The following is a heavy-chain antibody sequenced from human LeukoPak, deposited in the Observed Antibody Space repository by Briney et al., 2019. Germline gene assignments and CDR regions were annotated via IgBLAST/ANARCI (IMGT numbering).Heavy chain of an antibody. V-gene: IGHV3-33*06. CDR3: AKDWEAAMDY. CDR1: RFTFSSYG. D-gene: IGHD2-2*01. Sequence: GGSLRLSCAASRFTFSSYGMHWVRQAPGKGLEWVAVIWYDGSNKYYADSVKGRFTISRDNSKNTLYLQMNSLRAEDTAVYYRAKDWEAAMDYWGQGTLVTVSS. J-gene: IGHJ4*02. CDR2: IWYDGSNK.